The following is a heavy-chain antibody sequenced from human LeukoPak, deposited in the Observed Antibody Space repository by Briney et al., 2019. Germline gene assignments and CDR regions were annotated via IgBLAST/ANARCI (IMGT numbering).Heavy chain of an antibody. V-gene: IGHV3-73*01. CDR1: GFTFSVSA. D-gene: IGHD6-6*01. CDR3: TYTSSSGVVY. J-gene: IGHJ4*02. CDR2: IRNKANNYAT. Sequence: PGGSLKLSCAASGFTFSVSAMYWVRQASGKGLEWVGRIRNKANNYATAYAASLKGRFTISRDDSKNTAYLQMNSLETEDTAMYYCTYTSSSGVVYWGQRTLVTVSS.